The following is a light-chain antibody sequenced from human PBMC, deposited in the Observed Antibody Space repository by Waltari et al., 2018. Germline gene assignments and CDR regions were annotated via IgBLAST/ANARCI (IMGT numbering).Light chain of an antibody. CDR1: QSISRY. V-gene: IGKV1-39*01. J-gene: IGKJ1*01. CDR2: RAS. Sequence: DIQMTQSPSSLSTSVVVRVTVTCRASQSISRYLNWYQQKPGKAPNLLIYRASSLHSGVPSRFNGSGSGTDFTLTISSLKPEDFATYYCQQSYSIPWTFGQGTMVETK. CDR3: QQSYSIPWT.